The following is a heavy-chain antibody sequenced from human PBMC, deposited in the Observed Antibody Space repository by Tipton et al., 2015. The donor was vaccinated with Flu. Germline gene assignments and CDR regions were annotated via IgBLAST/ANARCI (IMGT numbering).Heavy chain of an antibody. J-gene: IGHJ4*02. Sequence: TLSLTCTVSGGSISSGGYYWSWIRQHPGKGLGWIGYIYYSGSTYYNPSLQSRITISLDTSKNQFSLKLSSVTAADTAVYFCARRIAVAGIFDFWGQGTLVTVSS. CDR2: IYYSGST. CDR1: GGSISSGGYY. V-gene: IGHV4-31*03. D-gene: IGHD6-19*01. CDR3: ARRIAVAGIFDF.